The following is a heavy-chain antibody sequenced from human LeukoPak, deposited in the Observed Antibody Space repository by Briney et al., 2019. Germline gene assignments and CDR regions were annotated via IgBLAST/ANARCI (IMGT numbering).Heavy chain of an antibody. J-gene: IGHJ4*02. CDR1: GGSISSYY. V-gene: IGHV4-59*01. CDR2: IYYSGST. Sequence: SETLSLTCTVSGGSISSYYWSWIRQPPGKGLEWIGYIYYSGSTNYNPSLKSRVTISVDTSKNQFSLKLSSVTAADTAVYYCAREYDYVWGSYRLPYYFDYWGQGTLVTVSS. CDR3: AREYDYVWGSYRLPYYFDY. D-gene: IGHD3-16*02.